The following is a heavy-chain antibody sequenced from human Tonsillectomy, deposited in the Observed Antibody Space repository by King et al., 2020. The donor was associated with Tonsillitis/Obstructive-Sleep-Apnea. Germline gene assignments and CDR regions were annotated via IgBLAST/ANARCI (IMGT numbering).Heavy chain of an antibody. J-gene: IGHJ3*02. V-gene: IGHV3-11*05. D-gene: IGHD3-9*01. CDR3: ARVTGSDALDI. CDR2: ISSSGSLT. Sequence: VQLVESGGGLVKPGGSLRLSCAVSGFTFSDYYMSWIRQAPGPGLEWVSYISSSGSLTRYEASVKGRLTISRDNANKLLSLQMNSLRAEDTAVYYCARVTGSDALDIWGQGTMVTVSS. CDR1: GFTFSDYY.